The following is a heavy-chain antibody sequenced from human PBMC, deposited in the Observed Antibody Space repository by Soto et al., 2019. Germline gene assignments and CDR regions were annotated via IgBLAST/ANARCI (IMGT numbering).Heavy chain of an antibody. V-gene: IGHV3-15*01. CDR1: GFTFTKAW. D-gene: IGHD6-19*01. Sequence: GGSLRLSCAASGFTFTKAWMTGVRHTHRKWREWVGRITSRADGGTTDYAASVKDRFIISRYDSNYTLYLHMNRLKTDYTAVYYCTTASQWLPPYSWGQGALVTVSS. J-gene: IGHJ4*02. CDR2: ITSRADGGTT. CDR3: TTASQWLPPYS.